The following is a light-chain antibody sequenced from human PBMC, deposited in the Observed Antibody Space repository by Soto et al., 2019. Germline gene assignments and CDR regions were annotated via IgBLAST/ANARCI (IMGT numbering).Light chain of an antibody. CDR3: QQYDSSSQT. CDR1: QNISVW. Sequence: DIQMTQSPSTLSASVGDGVTITCRASQNISVWLAWYQQRPGKAPKFLIYDSSSLETGVPSRFSGSVSGTEFNLTIRSLQPDDFATYYCQQYDSSSQTFGPGTKLEIK. J-gene: IGKJ2*01. V-gene: IGKV1-5*01. CDR2: DSS.